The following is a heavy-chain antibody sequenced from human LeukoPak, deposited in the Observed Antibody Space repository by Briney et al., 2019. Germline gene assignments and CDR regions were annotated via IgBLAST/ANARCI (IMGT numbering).Heavy chain of an antibody. CDR2: ISGSGGST. CDR1: GFTLSSYA. CDR3: AKGFFMLIFGVVMGY. D-gene: IGHD3-3*01. J-gene: IGHJ4*02. Sequence: GGSLRLSCAASGFTLSSYAMSWVRQAPGKGLEWVSAISGSGGSTYYADSVKGRFTISRDNSKNTLYLQMNSLRAEDTAVYYCAKGFFMLIFGVVMGYWGQGTLVTVSS. V-gene: IGHV3-23*01.